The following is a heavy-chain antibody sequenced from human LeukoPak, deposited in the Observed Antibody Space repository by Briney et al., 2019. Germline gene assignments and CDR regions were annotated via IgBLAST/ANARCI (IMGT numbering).Heavy chain of an antibody. Sequence: GRSLRLSCAASGFTFSSYGMHWVRQAPGKGLEWAAVIWYDGSNKYYADSVKGRFTISRDNSKNTLYLQMNSLRAEDTAAYYCARDLLVRGVIGGYWGQGTLVTVSS. CDR1: GFTFSSYG. J-gene: IGHJ4*02. V-gene: IGHV3-33*01. CDR2: IWYDGSNK. CDR3: ARDLLVRGVIGGY. D-gene: IGHD3-10*01.